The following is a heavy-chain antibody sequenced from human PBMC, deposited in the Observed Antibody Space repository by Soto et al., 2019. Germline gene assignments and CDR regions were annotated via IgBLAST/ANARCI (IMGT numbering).Heavy chain of an antibody. CDR3: ARGTTEAGYGMDV. CDR1: GFTFSSYA. CDR2: ISYDGSNK. J-gene: IGHJ6*02. Sequence: TGGSLRLSCAASGFTFSSYAMHWVRQAPGKGLEWVAVISYDGSNKYYADSVKGRFTISRDNSKNTLYLQMNSLRAEDTAVYYCARGTTEAGYGMDVWGQGTTVTVSS. D-gene: IGHD1-1*01. V-gene: IGHV3-30-3*01.